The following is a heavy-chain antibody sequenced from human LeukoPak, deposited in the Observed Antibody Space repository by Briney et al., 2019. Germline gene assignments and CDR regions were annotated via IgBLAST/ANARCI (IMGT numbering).Heavy chain of an antibody. D-gene: IGHD5-18*01. CDR2: FNHSGST. CDR3: ARVGYSYVINDWSRTGLGAYPTKYYYHMDV. CDR1: GGSFSGYY. J-gene: IGHJ6*03. V-gene: IGHV4-34*01. Sequence: SETLSLTCAVYGGSFSGYYWSWIRQPPGKGLEWIGEFNHSGSTNYNPSLKRRVTISGDTSKNQFSLKLSSVTAADTAVYFCARVGYSYVINDWSRTGLGAYPTKYYYHMDVWGKGTTVTVSS.